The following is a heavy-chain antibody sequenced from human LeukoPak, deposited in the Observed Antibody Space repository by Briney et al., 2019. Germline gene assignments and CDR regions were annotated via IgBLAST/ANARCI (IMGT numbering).Heavy chain of an antibody. D-gene: IGHD2-2*01. CDR3: ARFPVYCSSTSCLYYFDY. CDR1: GYTFTSYA. V-gene: IGHV1-3*01. J-gene: IGHJ4*02. Sequence: WASVKVSCKASGYTFTSYAMHWVRQAPGQGLEWMGWINAGNGNTKYSQKFQGRVTITRDTSASTAYMELSSLRSEDTAVYYCARFPVYCSSTSCLYYFDYWGQGTLVTVSS. CDR2: INAGNGNT.